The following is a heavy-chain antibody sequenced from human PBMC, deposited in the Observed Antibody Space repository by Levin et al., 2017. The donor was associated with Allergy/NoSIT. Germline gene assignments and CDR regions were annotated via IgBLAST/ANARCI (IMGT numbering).Heavy chain of an antibody. Sequence: SETLSLTCAVSGGSISSSNWWSWVRQPPGKGLEWIGEIYHSGSTNYNPSLKSRVTISVDKSKNQFSLKLSSVTAADTAVYYCARTGGYCSGGSCPFSPIDYWGQGTLVTVSS. CDR3: ARTGGYCSGGSCPFSPIDY. J-gene: IGHJ4*02. D-gene: IGHD2-15*01. V-gene: IGHV4-4*02. CDR1: GGSISSSNW. CDR2: IYHSGST.